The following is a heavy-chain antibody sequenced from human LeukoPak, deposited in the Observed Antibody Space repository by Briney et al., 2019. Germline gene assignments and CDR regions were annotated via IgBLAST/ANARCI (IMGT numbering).Heavy chain of an antibody. J-gene: IGHJ4*02. V-gene: IGHV4-59*08. Sequence: SETLSLTCTVSGGTISSYYWSWIRQPPGKGLEWIWNIYYTGSTKYNASLKSRVTISVDTYKNQFFLKLSSVTAADTAVYYCARLRPSIGAAGTFDYWGQGTLVTVSS. D-gene: IGHD6-13*01. CDR1: GGTISSYY. CDR3: ARLRPSIGAAGTFDY. CDR2: IYYTGST.